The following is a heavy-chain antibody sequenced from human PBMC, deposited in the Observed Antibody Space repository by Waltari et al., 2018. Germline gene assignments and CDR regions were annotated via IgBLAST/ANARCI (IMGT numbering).Heavy chain of an antibody. CDR2: IYSDGRT. V-gene: IGHV3-53*01. D-gene: IGHD6-19*01. CDR3: AREVYRSGGH. CDR1: GVNVSRNY. Sequence: ELQLVESGGGLIQPGGSLRLSCASSGVNVSRNYRSWVRPAPGEGLEWVSIIYSDGRTYYADSVKGRFTISRDNSKNTLYLQMNSLRAEDTAIYYCAREVYRSGGHWGQGTLVTVSS. J-gene: IGHJ4*02.